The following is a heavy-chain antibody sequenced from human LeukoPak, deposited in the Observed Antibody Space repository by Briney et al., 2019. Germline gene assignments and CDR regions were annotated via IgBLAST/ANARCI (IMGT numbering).Heavy chain of an antibody. CDR1: GGSISSGSYY. D-gene: IGHD3-3*01. Sequence: PSETLSLTCTVSGGSISSGSYYWSWIRQPAGKGLEWIGRIYTSGSTNYNPSLRSRVTISEDTSKNQFSLRLSSVTATDTAVYYCARDPSLLRAFDIWGQGTMVTVSS. V-gene: IGHV4-61*02. J-gene: IGHJ3*02. CDR2: IYTSGST. CDR3: ARDPSLLRAFDI.